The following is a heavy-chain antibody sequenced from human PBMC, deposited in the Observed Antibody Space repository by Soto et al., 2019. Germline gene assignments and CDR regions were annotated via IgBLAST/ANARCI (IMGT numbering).Heavy chain of an antibody. V-gene: IGHV3-23*01. CDR1: GFTFRSYA. CDR3: AKSPTLGAATYY. D-gene: IGHD2-15*01. J-gene: IGHJ4*02. Sequence: GGSLRLSCAAFGFTFRSYALSWVRQAPGKGLEWVSAISGSGGSTYYADSVKGRFTISRDNSKNTLYLQMNSLRAEDTAVYYCAKSPTLGAATYYWGQGTLVTVSS. CDR2: ISGSGGST.